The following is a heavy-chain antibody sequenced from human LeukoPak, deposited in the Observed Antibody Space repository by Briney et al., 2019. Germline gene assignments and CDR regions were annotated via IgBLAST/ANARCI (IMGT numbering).Heavy chain of an antibody. Sequence: PGGSLRLSCAASGFTFSNYSMNWVRQAPGKGLEWVSSISSSSSYIYYADSVKGRFTISRDNAKNSLYLQMNSLRAEDTAVYYCARASFWDDDYGDFFDYWGQGTLVTVSS. D-gene: IGHD4-17*01. J-gene: IGHJ4*02. CDR1: GFTFSNYS. V-gene: IGHV3-21*01. CDR3: ARASFWDDDYGDFFDY. CDR2: ISSSSSYI.